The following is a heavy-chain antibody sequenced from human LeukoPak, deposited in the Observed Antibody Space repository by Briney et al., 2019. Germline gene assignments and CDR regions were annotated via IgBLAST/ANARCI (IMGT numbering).Heavy chain of an antibody. CDR3: ARGPPVRHDYYFDY. CDR2: INPNSGGT. J-gene: IGHJ4*02. CDR1: GYTFTSYY. V-gene: IGHV1-2*04. D-gene: IGHD3-3*01. Sequence: GASVKVSCKASGYTFTSYYMHWVRQAPGQGLEWMGWINPNSGGTNYAQKFQGWVTMTRDTSISTAYMELSRLRSDDTAVYYCARGPPVRHDYYFDYWGQGTLVTVSS.